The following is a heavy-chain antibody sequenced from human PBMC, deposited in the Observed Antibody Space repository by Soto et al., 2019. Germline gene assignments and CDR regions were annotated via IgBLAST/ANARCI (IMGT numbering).Heavy chain of an antibody. CDR2: IYYSGST. D-gene: IGHD3-3*01. CDR3: ARVGGDFWSGYTNYYYYMDV. V-gene: IGHV4-59*01. CDR1: GGSISRYY. Sequence: SETLSLTCTVSGGSISRYYWSWIRQPPGKGLEWIGYIYYSGSTNYNPSLKSRVTISVDTSKNQFSLKLSSVTAADTAVYYCARVGGDFWSGYTNYYYYMDVWGKGTTVTVSS. J-gene: IGHJ6*03.